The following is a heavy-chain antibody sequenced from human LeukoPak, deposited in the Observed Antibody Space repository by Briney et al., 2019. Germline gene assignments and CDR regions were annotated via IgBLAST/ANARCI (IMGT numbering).Heavy chain of an antibody. V-gene: IGHV3-15*01. CDR3: ATDGISEETTTDY. J-gene: IGHJ4*02. D-gene: IGHD1-1*01. CDR1: GFTFNNAW. CDR2: IKSKSDGGTT. Sequence: GGSLRLSCAASGFTFNNAWMNWVRQAPGKGLEWVGRIKSKSDGGTTDYAAPVKGRFIISRDDSKNTLYLQMNSLKTEDTAVYFCATDGISEETTTDYWGQGTLVTVSS.